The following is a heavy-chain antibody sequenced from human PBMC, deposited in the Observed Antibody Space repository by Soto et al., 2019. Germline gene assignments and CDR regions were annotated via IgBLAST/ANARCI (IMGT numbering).Heavy chain of an antibody. J-gene: IGHJ6*02. Sequence: QVQLVESGGGVVQPGRSLRLSCAASGFTFSSYAMHWVRQAPGKGLEWVAVISYDGSNKYYADSGKGRFTISRDNSKNMLYRQMNSLRAEDTAVSYCARSLEGCITGTTCHYYGMDVWVQGTTVTVSS. V-gene: IGHV3-30-3*01. CDR3: ARSLEGCITGTTCHYYGMDV. D-gene: IGHD1-7*01. CDR1: GFTFSSYA. CDR2: ISYDGSNK.